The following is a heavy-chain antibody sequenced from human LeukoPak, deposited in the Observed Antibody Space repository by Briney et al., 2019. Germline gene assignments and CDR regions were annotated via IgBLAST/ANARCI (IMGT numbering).Heavy chain of an antibody. D-gene: IGHD3-22*01. CDR1: GFTFDDYG. CDR2: INWNGGST. Sequence: GGSLRLSCAASGFTFDDYGMSWVRQAPGKGLEWVSGINWNGGSTGYADSAKGRFTISRDNAKNSLYLQMNSLRAEDTALYYCARVRGYYDSSGYIDYWGQGTLVTVSS. V-gene: IGHV3-20*04. CDR3: ARVRGYYDSSGYIDY. J-gene: IGHJ4*02.